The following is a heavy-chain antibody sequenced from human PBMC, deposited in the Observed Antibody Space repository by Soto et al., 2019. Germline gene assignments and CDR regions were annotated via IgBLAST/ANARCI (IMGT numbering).Heavy chain of an antibody. Sequence: GGSLRLSCAASGFTFDDYAMHWVRQAPGKGLEWVSGISWNSGSIGYADSVKGRFTISRDNAKNSLYLQMNSLRAEDTALYYCAKEQSRITIRRANRNYFDYWGQGTLVTVSS. CDR1: GFTFDDYA. D-gene: IGHD3-9*01. V-gene: IGHV3-9*01. CDR3: AKEQSRITIRRANRNYFDY. J-gene: IGHJ4*02. CDR2: ISWNSGSI.